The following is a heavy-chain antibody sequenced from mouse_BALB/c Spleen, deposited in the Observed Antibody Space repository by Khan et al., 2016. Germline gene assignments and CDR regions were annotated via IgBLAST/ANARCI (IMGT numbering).Heavy chain of an antibody. CDR3: MRLSGYYFDY. V-gene: IGHV11-2*02. J-gene: IGHJ2*01. D-gene: IGHD3-2*01. CDR2: INSDGSAI. Sequence: EVQLLETGGGLVQPGGSRGLSCEGSGFTFNGFWMGWVRQTPGKTLEWIGDINSDGSAINYAPSIKDRVTIFRDNDKSTLYLQMSNVRFEDTATYFCMRLSGYYFDYWGQGTTLTVSS. CDR1: GFTFNGFW.